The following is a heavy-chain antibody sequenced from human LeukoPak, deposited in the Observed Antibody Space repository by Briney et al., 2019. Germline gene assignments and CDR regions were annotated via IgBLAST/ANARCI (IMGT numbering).Heavy chain of an antibody. Sequence: PGTPLRLSCAASGFTFSGSAMHWVRQASGKGLEWVGRIRSKANSYATAYAASVKGRFTISRDDSKNTAYLQMNSLKTEDTAVYYCTRDGSSGYYYEDAFDIWGQGTMVTVSS. CDR3: TRDGSSGYYYEDAFDI. CDR2: IRSKANSYAT. V-gene: IGHV3-73*01. CDR1: GFTFSGSA. J-gene: IGHJ3*02. D-gene: IGHD3-22*01.